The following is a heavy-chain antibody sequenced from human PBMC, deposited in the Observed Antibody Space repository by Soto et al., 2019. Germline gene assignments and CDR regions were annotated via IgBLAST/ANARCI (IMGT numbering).Heavy chain of an antibody. CDR2: IRPYSGNT. CDR1: GYIFVNYG. CDR3: AMVDNYVTPTPQDV. Sequence: QVPLVQSGDEVRKPGSSVKVSCKASGYIFVNYGIAWVRQAPGQGLEWMGWIRPYSGNTHYASKVQGRLTMTTDTSTSTAYMDLGSLTSDDTAVHYCAMVDNYVTPTPQDVWGQGTKVTVS. J-gene: IGHJ6*02. V-gene: IGHV1-18*01. D-gene: IGHD3-16*01.